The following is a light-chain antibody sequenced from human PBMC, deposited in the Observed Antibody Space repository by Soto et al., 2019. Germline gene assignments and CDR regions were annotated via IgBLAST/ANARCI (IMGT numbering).Light chain of an antibody. V-gene: IGLV1-44*01. CDR1: NSNIGSNP. CDR3: AAWDDRLSDLL. J-gene: IGLJ2*01. CDR2: SNY. Sequence: QSVLTQPPSASGTPGQRVTISCSGSNSNIGSNPVHWYQQFPGTAPKVLIYSNYQRPSGVPDRFSGSKSGTSASQAISGLQSEDEADYYCAAWDDRLSDLLFGGGTKVTVL.